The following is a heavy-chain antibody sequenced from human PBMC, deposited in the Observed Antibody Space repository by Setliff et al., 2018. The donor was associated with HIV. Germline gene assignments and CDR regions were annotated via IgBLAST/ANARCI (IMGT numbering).Heavy chain of an antibody. J-gene: IGHJ4*02. CDR1: GGSISSTNW. V-gene: IGHV4-4*02. CDR2: IYHSGNT. Sequence: SETLSLTCAVSGGSISSTNWWSWVRQPPGKGLEWIGSIYHSGNTYYNPSLKSRVSISVDTSKRQFSLKLSSVTATDTAVYYCARMLWRWGNYFDYWGQGTLVTVSS. D-gene: IGHD3-16*01. CDR3: ARMLWRWGNYFDY.